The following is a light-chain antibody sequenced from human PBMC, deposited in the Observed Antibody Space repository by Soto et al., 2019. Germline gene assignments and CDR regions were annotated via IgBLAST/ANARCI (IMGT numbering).Light chain of an antibody. CDR1: QSLLHSNGYNY. CDR2: LGS. J-gene: IGKJ1*01. V-gene: IGKV2-28*01. CDR3: MQPLENFRT. Sequence: DIVMTQSPRFLPVTPGEPASISCRSSQSLLHSNGYNYLDWYLQKPGQSPQLLIYLGSNRASGVPDRFSGSGSDTYFTLEISRVEADDVGVYYCMQPLENFRTFGQGTKVDIK.